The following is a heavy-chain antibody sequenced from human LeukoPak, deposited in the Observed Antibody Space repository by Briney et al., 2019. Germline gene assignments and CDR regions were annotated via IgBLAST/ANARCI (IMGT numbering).Heavy chain of an antibody. V-gene: IGHV3-74*01. CDR3: ATLNSFGHDY. CDR1: GFTFSNFW. Sequence: GGSLRLSCAASGFTFSNFWMHWVRHPPGKGLVWVSRIDTDGRTTTYADSVKGRFTISRDNARNTVYLQINSLRAEDTAVYYCATLNSFGHDYWGQGILVTVSS. J-gene: IGHJ4*02. D-gene: IGHD5-18*01. CDR2: IDTDGRTT.